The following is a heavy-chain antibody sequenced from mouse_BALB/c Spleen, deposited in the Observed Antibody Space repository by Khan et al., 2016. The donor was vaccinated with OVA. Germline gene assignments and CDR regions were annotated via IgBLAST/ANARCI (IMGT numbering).Heavy chain of an antibody. V-gene: IGHV1S137*01. CDR2: ISTYSGNT. Sequence: QVQLQQSGPELVRPGVSVKISCKGSGYTFTDYAMYWVKQSHAESLEWIGLISTYSGNTNYNQKFKGKATMTVDKSSTTAYMELARLKPEESAIYYCARPAYDGYYDYWGQGTTLTVSS. J-gene: IGHJ2*01. D-gene: IGHD2-3*01. CDR1: GYTFTDYA. CDR3: ARPAYDGYYDY.